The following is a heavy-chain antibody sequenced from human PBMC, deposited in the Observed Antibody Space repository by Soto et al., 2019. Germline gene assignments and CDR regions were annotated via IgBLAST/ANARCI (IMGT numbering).Heavy chain of an antibody. CDR3: GKVLIGATRHIDFDS. J-gene: IGHJ4*02. CDR1: GASITSNFYY. Sequence: PSETLSLTCAVSGASITSNFYYWGWIRRPPGKGLEWIGSIYFDGSTYYKSSLKSRVTISLDTSKNQFSLKLTSVTAADTAVYYCGKVLIGATRHIDFDSWGQGXLVTFYS. D-gene: IGHD2-21*01. V-gene: IGHV4-39*01. CDR2: IYFDGST.